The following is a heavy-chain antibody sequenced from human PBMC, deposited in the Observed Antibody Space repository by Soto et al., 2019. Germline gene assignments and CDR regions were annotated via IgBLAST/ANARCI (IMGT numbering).Heavy chain of an antibody. D-gene: IGHD6-19*01. CDR1: GGTFSSYA. J-gene: IGHJ4*02. CDR2: IIPIFGTA. CDR3: AKGRSSGWPFDY. Sequence: RASVKVSCKASGGTFSSYAISWVRQAPGQGLEWMGGIIPIFGTANYAQKFQGRVTITADESTSTAYMELSSLRSEDTAVYYCAKGRSSGWPFDYWGQGTLVTVSS. V-gene: IGHV1-69*13.